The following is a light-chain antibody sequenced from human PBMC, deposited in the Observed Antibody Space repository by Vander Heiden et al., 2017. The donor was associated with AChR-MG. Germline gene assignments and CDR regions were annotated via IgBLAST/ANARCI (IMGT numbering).Light chain of an antibody. Sequence: QSVLTQPPSASGTPGQRVTISCSGSSSNIGSNTVNWYQQLPGTATKLLIYSNNQRPSGVPDRFSGSKSGTSASLAISGLQSEDEADYHCAAWDDSLNGWVFGGGTKLTVL. CDR1: SSNIGSNT. V-gene: IGLV1-44*01. J-gene: IGLJ3*02. CDR2: SNN. CDR3: AAWDDSLNGWV.